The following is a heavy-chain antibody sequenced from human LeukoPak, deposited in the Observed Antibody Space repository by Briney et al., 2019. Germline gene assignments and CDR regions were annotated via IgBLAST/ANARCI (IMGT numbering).Heavy chain of an antibody. D-gene: IGHD3-22*01. Sequence: PSETLSLTCAVYGGSYSGYHWSWIRQPPGKGLEWIGEINHSGSTNYNPSLKSRVTISVDTSKNQFSLKLSSVTAADTAVYYCATIGYYYDSSGYQNYYFDYWGQGTLVTVSS. CDR3: ATIGYYYDSSGYQNYYFDY. J-gene: IGHJ4*02. CDR1: GGSYSGYH. V-gene: IGHV4-34*01. CDR2: INHSGST.